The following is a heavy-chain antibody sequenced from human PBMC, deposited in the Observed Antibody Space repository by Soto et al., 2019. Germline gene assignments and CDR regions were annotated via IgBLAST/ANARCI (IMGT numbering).Heavy chain of an antibody. CDR3: ARARWSVVVTAIFDY. V-gene: IGHV3-11*01. D-gene: IGHD2-21*02. CDR2: ISSSGSTI. CDR1: GFTFSDYY. Sequence: GGSLRLSCAASGFTFSDYYMSWIRQAPGKGLEWVSYISSSGSTIYYADSVKGRFTISRDNAKNSLYLQMNSLRAEDTAVYYCARARWSVVVTAIFDYWGQGTLVTVSS. J-gene: IGHJ4*02.